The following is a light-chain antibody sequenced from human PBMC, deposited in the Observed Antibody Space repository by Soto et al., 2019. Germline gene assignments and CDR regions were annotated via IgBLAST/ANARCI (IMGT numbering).Light chain of an antibody. CDR1: QTISSW. Sequence: DIQTTQSPSTLSGSVGDRVTITCGASQTISSWLAWYQQKPGKAPKLLIYAASTLQSGVPSRFSGSGSGTDFTLTISSLQPEDVATYYCQKYNSAPHTFGGGTKVDI. CDR3: QKYNSAPHT. J-gene: IGKJ4*01. CDR2: AAS. V-gene: IGKV1-5*01.